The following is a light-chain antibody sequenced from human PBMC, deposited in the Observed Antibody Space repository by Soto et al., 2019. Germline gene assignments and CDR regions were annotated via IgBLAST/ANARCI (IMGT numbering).Light chain of an antibody. CDR2: DVS. CDR1: TSDVGDYNY. J-gene: IGLJ1*01. CDR3: SSYTSSNTLV. Sequence: QSALTQDASVSGSPGQXITISCTGTTSDVGDYNYVSWYQQHPGKAPKLVIYDVSSRPSGVSNRFSGSKSANTASLTISGLQAEDEADYYCSSYTSSNTLVFGTGTKLTVL. V-gene: IGLV2-14*01.